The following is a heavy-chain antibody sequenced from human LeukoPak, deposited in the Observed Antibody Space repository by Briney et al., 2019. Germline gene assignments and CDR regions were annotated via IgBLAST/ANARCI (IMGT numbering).Heavy chain of an antibody. D-gene: IGHD3-9*01. CDR1: GGTFSSYA. CDR3: TPIHFDWLFSFAY. J-gene: IGHJ4*02. V-gene: IGHV1-69*06. CDR2: IIPIFGTA. Sequence: ASVKVSCKASGGTFSSYAISWVRQAPGQGLEWMGGIIPIFGTANYAQKFQGRVTITADKSTSTAYMELSSLRSEDTAVYYCTPIHFDWLFSFAYWGQGTLVTVSS.